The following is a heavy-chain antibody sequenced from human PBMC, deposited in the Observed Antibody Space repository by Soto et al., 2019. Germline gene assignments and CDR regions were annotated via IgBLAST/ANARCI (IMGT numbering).Heavy chain of an antibody. CDR3: ARALPVAKGGFDP. J-gene: IGHJ5*02. D-gene: IGHD2-2*01. CDR1: GFTVSNTY. V-gene: IGHV3-53*01. CDR2: IYTAGGT. Sequence: XVSLLLSCAASGFTVSNTYMTWVRQPPGKGLECVSVIYTAGGTNYADSVKGRFIISRDNSKNTLYLQMNSLRAEDTAVYYCARALPVAKGGFDPWGQGTLVTVSS.